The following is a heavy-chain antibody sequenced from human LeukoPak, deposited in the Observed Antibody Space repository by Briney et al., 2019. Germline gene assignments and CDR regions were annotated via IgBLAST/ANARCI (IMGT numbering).Heavy chain of an antibody. Sequence: ASVKVSCKASGGTFSRFTISWVRQAPGQGFEWMGGITPIFGTANFAQKFRGRVSITADESTSTAFMELSSLRSEDTALYYCAREWGLESSGYYYAYWGQGTLVTISS. CDR3: AREWGLESSGYYYAY. CDR1: GGTFSRFT. D-gene: IGHD3-22*01. CDR2: ITPIFGTA. J-gene: IGHJ4*02. V-gene: IGHV1-69*01.